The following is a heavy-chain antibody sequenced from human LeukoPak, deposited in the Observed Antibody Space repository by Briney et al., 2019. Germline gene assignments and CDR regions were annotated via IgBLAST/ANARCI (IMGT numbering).Heavy chain of an antibody. D-gene: IGHD3-22*01. V-gene: IGHV4-59*08. CDR2: IYYSGST. Sequence: SETLSLTCTVSGGSISSYYWGWIRQPPGKGLEWIGYIYYSGSTNYNPSLKSRVTISVDTSKNQFSLKLSSVTAADTAVYYCARTTRDSSGYLYYFDYWGQGTLVTVSS. J-gene: IGHJ4*02. CDR1: GGSISSYY. CDR3: ARTTRDSSGYLYYFDY.